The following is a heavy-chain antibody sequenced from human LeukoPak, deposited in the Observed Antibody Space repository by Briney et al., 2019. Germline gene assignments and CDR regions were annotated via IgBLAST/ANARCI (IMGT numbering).Heavy chain of an antibody. V-gene: IGHV4-34*01. D-gene: IGHD5-18*01. CDR2: INHSGST. Sequence: PSETLSLTCAVYGGSFSGYYWSWIRQPPGKGLEWIGEINHSGSTNYNPSLKSRVTISVDTSKNQFSLKLSSVTAADTAVYYCARRSGYSYGKLGAFDIWGHGTMVTVSS. CDR3: ARRSGYSYGKLGAFDI. CDR1: GGSFSGYY. J-gene: IGHJ3*02.